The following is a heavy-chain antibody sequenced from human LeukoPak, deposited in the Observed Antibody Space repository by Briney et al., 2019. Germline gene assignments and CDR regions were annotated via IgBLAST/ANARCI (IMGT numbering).Heavy chain of an antibody. CDR2: ISSIDGST. D-gene: IGHD4-17*01. J-gene: IGHJ4*02. CDR3: ARDRTASDY. Sequence: GGSLRLSCATSGFTFSSYGMSWVRQAPGKGLEWVSGISSIDGSTYYADSVKGRFTVSRDNSKNTLYLQMNSLRAEDTAVYYCARDRTASDYWGQGTLVTVSS. V-gene: IGHV3-23*01. CDR1: GFTFSSYG.